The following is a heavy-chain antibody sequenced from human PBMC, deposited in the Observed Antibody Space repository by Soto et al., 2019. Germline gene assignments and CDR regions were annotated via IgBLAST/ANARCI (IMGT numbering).Heavy chain of an antibody. CDR2: ISDTGVNT. CDR3: AKDAGSFEY. Sequence: EVQLLESGGDLVQPGGSLRLSCAASGFTFSSYAMTWVRQAPGKGLEWVAAISDTGVNTYYADSVKGRFTISRDNSKNTLHLQMNSLRAEDTALYYCAKDAGSFEYWGQGTLVTVSS. CDR1: GFTFSSYA. V-gene: IGHV3-23*01. J-gene: IGHJ4*02.